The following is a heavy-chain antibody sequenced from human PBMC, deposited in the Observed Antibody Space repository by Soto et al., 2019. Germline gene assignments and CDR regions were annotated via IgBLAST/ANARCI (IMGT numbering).Heavy chain of an antibody. CDR3: SRLVVVAPVANA. Sequence: TETVSITCSVSGDSINYNSYYWGWIRQPPGKGLEWVGGIFYTGTTYYSPSLKDRVTISVDTSKNSFSLNLTSVTAADTAVYFCSRLVVVAPVANAWGQGTLVTVSS. CDR2: IFYTGTT. V-gene: IGHV4-39*02. CDR1: GDSINYNSYY. D-gene: IGHD2-2*01. J-gene: IGHJ5*02.